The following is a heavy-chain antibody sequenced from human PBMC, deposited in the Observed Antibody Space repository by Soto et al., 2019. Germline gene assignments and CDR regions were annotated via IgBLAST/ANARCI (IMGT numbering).Heavy chain of an antibody. CDR1: GGSINTYDYS. Sequence: QLRLQESGSGLVQPSQTLSLTCTASGGSINTYDYSWSWIRQPPGGGLEWIGSIYHTGRTYFIPSLKSRVTVSLDKYKNQFALNLTSVTAADKALYYCAREKTIFGVAPGGGIDIWGQGTTVTVSS. V-gene: IGHV4-30-2*01. CDR2: IYHTGRT. CDR3: AREKTIFGVAPGGGIDI. J-gene: IGHJ6*02. D-gene: IGHD3-3*01.